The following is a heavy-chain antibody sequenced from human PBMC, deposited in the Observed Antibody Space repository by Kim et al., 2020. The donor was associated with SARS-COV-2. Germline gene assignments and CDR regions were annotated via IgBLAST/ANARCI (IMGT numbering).Heavy chain of an antibody. CDR2: ISYDRSNK. J-gene: IGHJ6*02. V-gene: IGHV3-33*05. Sequence: GGSLRLSCAASGFTFSSYGMHWVRQAPGKGLEWVAVISYDRSNKYYADSVKGRFTISRDNSKNTLYLQMNSLRAEDTAVYYCARDLGRAVRFGELFYGMDVWGQGTTVTVSS. CDR1: GFTFSSYG. CDR3: ARDLGRAVRFGELFYGMDV. D-gene: IGHD3-10*01.